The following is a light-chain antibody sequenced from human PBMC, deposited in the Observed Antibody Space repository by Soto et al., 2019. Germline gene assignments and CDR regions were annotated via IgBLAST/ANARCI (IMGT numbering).Light chain of an antibody. CDR1: QNVNSD. J-gene: IGKJ1*01. V-gene: IGKV3-15*01. CDR3: QQYNNWPRWT. Sequence: EIVMTQSPATLSVSPGERATLSCRATQNVNSDLAWYQQKPGQAPRLLIYGASTRATGIPARFSGSGSGTEFTLTISSLQSEDFAVYYCQQYNNWPRWTFGQGTKV. CDR2: GAS.